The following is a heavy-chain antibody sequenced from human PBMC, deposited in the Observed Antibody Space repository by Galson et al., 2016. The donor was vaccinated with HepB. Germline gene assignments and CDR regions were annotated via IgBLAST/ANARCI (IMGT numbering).Heavy chain of an antibody. V-gene: IGHV2-5*02. Sequence: PALVKPTQTLTLTCSFSGFSLSRSGVGVGWIRQPPGRALEWLALVYWDDDKRYSPSLRSRLTITKDTSKNQVVLTMTNMDPVDTGTYYCAHRDYCSGGGCTFDYWGQGTLVTVSS. CDR2: VYWDDDK. J-gene: IGHJ4*02. D-gene: IGHD2-15*01. CDR1: GFSLSRSGVG. CDR3: AHRDYCSGGGCTFDY.